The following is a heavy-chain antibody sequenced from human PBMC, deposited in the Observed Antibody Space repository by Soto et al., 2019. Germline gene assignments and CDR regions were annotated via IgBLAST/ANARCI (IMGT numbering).Heavy chain of an antibody. V-gene: IGHV4-31*03. CDR3: AIYDSSGSRGFQH. Sequence: QVQLQESGPGLVKPSQTLSLTCTVSGGSISSGGYYWSWIRQHPGKGLEWIGYIYYSGSTYYNPSIXXRXPISVDTSKNQFSLQLSSVTAADTAVYYCAIYDSSGSRGFQHWGQGTLVTVSS. J-gene: IGHJ1*01. CDR1: GGSISSGGYY. D-gene: IGHD3-22*01. CDR2: IYYSGST.